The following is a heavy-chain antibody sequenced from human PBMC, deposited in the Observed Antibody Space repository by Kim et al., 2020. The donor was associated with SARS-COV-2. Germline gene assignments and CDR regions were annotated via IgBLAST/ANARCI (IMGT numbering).Heavy chain of an antibody. V-gene: IGHV3-30*04. D-gene: IGHD2-2*01. CDR1: GFTFSSYA. CDR2: ISYDGSNK. CDR3: ARDLLKSEYQLLLYYYYYYGMDV. Sequence: GGSLRLSCAASGFTFSSYAMHWVRQAPGKGLERVAVISYDGSNKYYADSVKGRFTISRDNSKNTLYLQMNSLRAEDTAVYYCARDLLKSEYQLLLYYYYYYGMDVWGQGTTVTVSS. J-gene: IGHJ6*02.